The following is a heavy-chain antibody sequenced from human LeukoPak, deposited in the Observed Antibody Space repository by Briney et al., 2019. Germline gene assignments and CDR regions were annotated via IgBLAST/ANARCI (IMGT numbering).Heavy chain of an antibody. CDR2: IIPVFGTA. J-gene: IGHJ4*02. D-gene: IGHD5-24*01. CDR3: AREKSTIHFDY. CDR1: GGNFGSYT. Sequence: ASVKVSCKASGGNFGSYTFTWVRQAPGQGLEWMGEIIPVFGTANYAQKFQGRVTITADESTSTVYMELSSLTSEDTAVYYCAREKSTIHFDYWGQGTLVTVSS. V-gene: IGHV1-69*13.